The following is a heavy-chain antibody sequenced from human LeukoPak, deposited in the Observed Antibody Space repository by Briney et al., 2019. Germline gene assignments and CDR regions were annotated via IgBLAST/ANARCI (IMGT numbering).Heavy chain of an antibody. J-gene: IGHJ5*02. D-gene: IGHD6-19*01. CDR3: ARDSGSGGP. CDR1: GFRFCNYW. Sequence: GGSLRLSCAASGFRFCNYWVSWVRQPPGKGLEWVAHIKPDGSEKNYVVSVKGRFTLFRDDAKNSVYLQMNSLRVEGTAVYYCARDSGSGGPWGQGTPVTVSS. CDR2: IKPDGSEK. V-gene: IGHV3-7*01.